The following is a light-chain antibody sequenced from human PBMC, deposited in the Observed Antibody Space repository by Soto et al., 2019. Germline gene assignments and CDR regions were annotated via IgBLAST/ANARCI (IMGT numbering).Light chain of an antibody. CDR2: AAS. J-gene: IGKJ4*01. CDR1: QGISSY. V-gene: IGKV1-9*01. CDR3: QQLNSYPLT. Sequence: IHLTQSASSLSASVGYRVTITCRASQGISSYLAWYQQKPGKAPKLLIYAASTLQSGVPSRFSGSASGTEFTLTISSLQTEDFATYYCQQLNSYPLTFGGGTKVDIK.